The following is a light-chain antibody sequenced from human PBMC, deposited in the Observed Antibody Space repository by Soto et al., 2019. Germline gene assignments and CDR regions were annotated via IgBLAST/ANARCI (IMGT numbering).Light chain of an antibody. Sequence: EVVLTQSPVTLSLSPGERATLSCRASQSFRGLLAWYQQKPGQAPRLLIYDAYNRATGIPPRFSGSGSGTDFTLTLSSLGPEDSAVYYCQQRHMWPITFGQGTRLEIK. V-gene: IGKV3-11*01. CDR2: DAY. CDR3: QQRHMWPIT. J-gene: IGKJ5*01. CDR1: QSFRGL.